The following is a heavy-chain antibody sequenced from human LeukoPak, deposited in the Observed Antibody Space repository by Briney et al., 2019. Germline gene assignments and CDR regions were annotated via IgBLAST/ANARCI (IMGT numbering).Heavy chain of an antibody. CDR2: INACNGNT. V-gene: IGHV1-3*01. D-gene: IGHD4-17*01. CDR1: GYTFTSYA. J-gene: IGHJ4*02. Sequence: ASVKVSCKASGYTFTSYAMNWVRQAPGQRLEWMGWINACNGNTKYSKKFQARVTITRDTSASTSDMELSSLRSGDTAVYYCARNYGDYLGIMAPFDYWGQGTLVTVST. CDR3: ARNYGDYLGIMAPFDY.